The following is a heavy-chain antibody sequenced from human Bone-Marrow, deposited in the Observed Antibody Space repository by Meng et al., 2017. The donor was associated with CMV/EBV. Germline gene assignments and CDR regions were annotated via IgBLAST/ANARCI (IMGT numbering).Heavy chain of an antibody. J-gene: IGHJ5*02. Sequence: TCTGYNIDWVRQANGQGLEWMGWMNRSSGDTGYTQKFRGRVTRTRNTSISTADMELSSLRSEDTAVYDCARGGITMVRGVIYWFDPWGQGTLVTVSS. V-gene: IGHV1-8*01. D-gene: IGHD3-10*01. CDR2: MNRSSGDT. CDR3: ARGGITMVRGVIYWFDP. CDR1: TCTGYN.